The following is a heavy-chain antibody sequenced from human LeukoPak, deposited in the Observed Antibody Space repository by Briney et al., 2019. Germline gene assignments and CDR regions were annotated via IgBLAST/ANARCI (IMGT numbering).Heavy chain of an antibody. Sequence: GGSLRFSCAGSGFSFSTYWMHWVRQAPGKGLVWVSGMKPEGGATYYADSVKGRFTISRDNAKSTVYLQMSSLRAEDTAVYYCTGVGDYWGQGTLVTVSS. CDR2: MKPEGGAT. CDR3: TGVGDY. CDR1: GFSFSTYW. D-gene: IGHD2-8*01. J-gene: IGHJ4*02. V-gene: IGHV3-74*01.